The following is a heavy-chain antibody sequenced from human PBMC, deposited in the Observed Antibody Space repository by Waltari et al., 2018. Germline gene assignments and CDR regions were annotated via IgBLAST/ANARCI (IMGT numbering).Heavy chain of an antibody. CDR1: GFTFSSYG. CDR2: ISYDGSNK. V-gene: IGHV3-30*18. J-gene: IGHJ4*02. D-gene: IGHD5-18*01. Sequence: QVQLVESGGGVVQPGRSLRLSCAASGFTFSSYGMHWVRQAPGKGLEWVAVISYDGSNKDYADSVKGRFTISRDNSKNTLYLQMNSLRAEDTAVYYCAKGKVVDTAMATLSYWGQGTLVTVSS. CDR3: AKGKVVDTAMATLSY.